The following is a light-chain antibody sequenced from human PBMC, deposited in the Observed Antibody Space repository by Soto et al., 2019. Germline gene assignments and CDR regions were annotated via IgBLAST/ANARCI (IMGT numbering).Light chain of an antibody. CDR2: GAS. V-gene: IGKV3-15*01. CDR1: QSVSSSY. CDR3: QQYNKWQWT. Sequence: EIVLTQSPGTLSLSPGERATLSCRASQSVSSSYLAWYQKTPGQAPRLLIYGASPRATGLPGRFSGSGSGTVFTLTISSLQSEDFGVYYCQQYNKWQWTFGRGTKVDIK. J-gene: IGKJ1*01.